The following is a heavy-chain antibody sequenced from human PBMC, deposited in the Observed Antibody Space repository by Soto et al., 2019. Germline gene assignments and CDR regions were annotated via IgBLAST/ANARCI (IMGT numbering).Heavy chain of an antibody. D-gene: IGHD3-22*01. CDR1: GGTFSSYA. J-gene: IGHJ3*02. CDR2: IIPIFGTA. Sequence: SVKVSCKASGGTFSSYAISWVRQAPGQGLEWMGGIIPIFGTANYAQKFQGRVTITADESTSTAYMELSSLRSEDAAVYYCARGGDYYDSSGYPERGAFDIWGQGTMVTVSS. V-gene: IGHV1-69*13. CDR3: ARGGDYYDSSGYPERGAFDI.